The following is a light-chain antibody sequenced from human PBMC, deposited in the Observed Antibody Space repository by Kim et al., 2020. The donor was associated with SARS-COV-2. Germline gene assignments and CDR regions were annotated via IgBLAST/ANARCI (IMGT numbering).Light chain of an antibody. CDR2: EVS. V-gene: IGLV2-23*02. CDR3: CSYAGSSGVV. CDR1: SSDVGSYNL. J-gene: IGLJ2*01. Sequence: QSVLTQPASVSGSPGQSITISCTRTSSDVGSYNLVSWYQQHAGKAPKVMIFEVSKRPSGVSNRFFGSKSGNTASLTISGLQAEDEADYYCCSYAGSSGVVFGGGTQLTVL.